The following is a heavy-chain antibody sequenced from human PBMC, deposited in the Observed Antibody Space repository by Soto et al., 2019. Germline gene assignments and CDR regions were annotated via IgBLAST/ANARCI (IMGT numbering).Heavy chain of an antibody. CDR2: ISGYNGNT. Sequence: ASVKVSCKASGYTFSKYGIAWVRQAPGQGLEWMGWISGYNGNTNYAQKLQDRVTMTTDTSTSTAYMELRSLRSDDTAVYYCASNYDTGYYYYYYMDVWGKGTTVTVSS. V-gene: IGHV1-18*01. CDR1: GYTFSKYG. J-gene: IGHJ6*03. CDR3: ASNYDTGYYYYYYMDV. D-gene: IGHD3-3*01.